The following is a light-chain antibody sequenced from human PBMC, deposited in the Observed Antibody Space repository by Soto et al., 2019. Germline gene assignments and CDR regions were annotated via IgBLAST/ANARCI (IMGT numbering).Light chain of an antibody. CDR2: GAS. CDR1: QSVGRNY. J-gene: IGKJ5*01. CDR3: QQYATSPIT. Sequence: ENVLTQSPGTLSLSPGERATLSCRASQSVGRNYLAWFQQNSGQAPRLVIYGASSRAAGIPDRLSGSGSGTDFTLTISRLEPEDFAVYYCQQYATSPITFGQGTRLEIK. V-gene: IGKV3-20*01.